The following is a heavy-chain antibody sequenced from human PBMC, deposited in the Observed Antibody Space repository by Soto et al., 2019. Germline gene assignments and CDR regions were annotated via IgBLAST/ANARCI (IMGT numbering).Heavy chain of an antibody. D-gene: IGHD3-10*01. J-gene: IGHJ4*02. CDR1: GYTFTSYA. CDR2: INAGNGNT. CDR3: ARDGGTNTYYYGSGSFQAFDY. Sequence: ASVKVSCKASGYTFTSYAMHWVRQAPGQRLEWMGWINAGNGNTKYSQKFQGRVTITRDTSASTAYMELSSLRSEDTAVYYCARDGGTNTYYYGSGSFQAFDYWGQGTLVTVSS. V-gene: IGHV1-3*01.